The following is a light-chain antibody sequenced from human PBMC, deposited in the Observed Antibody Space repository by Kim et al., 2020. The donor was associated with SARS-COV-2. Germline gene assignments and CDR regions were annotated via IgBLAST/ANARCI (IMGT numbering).Light chain of an antibody. J-gene: IGLJ2*01. CDR1: SLRKYY. Sequence: SSELTQDPAVSVALGQTVRITCQGDSLRKYYATWYQQKPGQAPVLLISGKNNRPSGIPDRFSGSSSGNTASLTIAGAQAEDEADYYCNSRDTSHFVIFGGGSQL. CDR2: GKN. V-gene: IGLV3-19*01. CDR3: NSRDTSHFVI.